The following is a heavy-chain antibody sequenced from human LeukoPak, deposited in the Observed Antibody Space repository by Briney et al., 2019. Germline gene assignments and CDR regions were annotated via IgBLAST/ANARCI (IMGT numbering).Heavy chain of an antibody. V-gene: IGHV4-38-2*02. Sequence: TSETLSLTCTVSGYYISSGYYWGWIRQPPGKGLEWIGSFYHSGSTYYNPSLKSRVTISVDRSKNQFSLKLSSVTAADTAVYYCASCIVGASDAFDIWGQGTMVTVSS. CDR3: ASCIVGASDAFDI. D-gene: IGHD1-26*01. CDR1: GYYISSGYY. J-gene: IGHJ3*02. CDR2: FYHSGST.